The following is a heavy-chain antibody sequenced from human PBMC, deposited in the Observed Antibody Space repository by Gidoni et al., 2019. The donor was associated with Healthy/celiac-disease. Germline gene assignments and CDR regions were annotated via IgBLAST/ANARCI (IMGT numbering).Heavy chain of an antibody. V-gene: IGHV1-2*04. Sequence: VQLVQSGAEVQKPGASVKVSCKPSGSPCTGYYMPRVRPAPGQGLEWMGWINPNSGGTNYAQTFQGWVTMTRDTTISTAYMELSRLRSDDTAVYYCARDLLRTAMTTDYYSHGMDVWGQGTTVTVSS. D-gene: IGHD5-18*01. CDR3: ARDLLRTAMTTDYYSHGMDV. CDR1: GSPCTGYY. CDR2: INPNSGGT. J-gene: IGHJ6*02.